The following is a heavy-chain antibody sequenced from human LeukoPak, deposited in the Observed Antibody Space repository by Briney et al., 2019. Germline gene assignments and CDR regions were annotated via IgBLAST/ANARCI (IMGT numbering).Heavy chain of an antibody. V-gene: IGHV4-39*01. Sequence: SQTLSLTCTVSGGSISSYYWSWISQHPGKGLEWIGNLYYSGSTYYNPSLRSRLTISLDTSKNQFSLTLSSVTAADTAVYYCARLQYYYDSNGYYSLYYFDYWGQGTVVTVSS. CDR3: ARLQYYYDSNGYYSLYYFDY. CDR2: LYYSGST. D-gene: IGHD3-22*01. J-gene: IGHJ4*02. CDR1: GGSISSYY.